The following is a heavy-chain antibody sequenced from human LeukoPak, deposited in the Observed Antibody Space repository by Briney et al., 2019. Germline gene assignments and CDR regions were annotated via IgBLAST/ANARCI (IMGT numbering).Heavy chain of an antibody. CDR2: ISRDGSNK. CDR3: AKDWLDILTGYYNYYYYYGMDV. J-gene: IGHJ6*02. Sequence: GGSLRLSCAASGFTFSSYGMHWVRQAPGKGLKWVAAISRDGSNKYYADSVKGRFTISRDNSKNTLYLQMNSLRAEDTAVYYCAKDWLDILTGYYNYYYYYGMDVWGQGTTVTVSS. D-gene: IGHD3-9*01. CDR1: GFTFSSYG. V-gene: IGHV3-30*18.